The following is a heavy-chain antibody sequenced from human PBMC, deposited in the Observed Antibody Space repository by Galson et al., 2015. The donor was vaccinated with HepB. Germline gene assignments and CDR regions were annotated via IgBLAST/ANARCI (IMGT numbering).Heavy chain of an antibody. CDR2: ISYDGSNK. D-gene: IGHD6-13*01. CDR3: ARDSYSSSWYTPFDY. J-gene: IGHJ4*02. CDR1: GFTFSSYA. Sequence: SLRLSCAASGFTFSSYAMHWVRQAPGKGLEWVAVISYDGSNKYYADSVKGRFTISRDNSKNTLYLQMNSLRAEDTAVYYCARDSYSSSWYTPFDYWGQGTLVTVSS. V-gene: IGHV3-30*04.